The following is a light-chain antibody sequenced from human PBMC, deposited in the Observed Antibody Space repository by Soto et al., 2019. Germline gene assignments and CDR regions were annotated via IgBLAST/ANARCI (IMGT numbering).Light chain of an antibody. Sequence: QSALTQPASVSGSPGQSIIISCTATSSDGADYKDVSWYQQHPGNAPKLMIYEVTYRPSGVSNRFSGSKSGNTASLTISGLQAEDEAEYYCSSYTTSSTVFGTGTKVTVL. CDR1: SSDGADYKD. V-gene: IGLV2-14*01. CDR2: EVT. CDR3: SSYTTSSTV. J-gene: IGLJ1*01.